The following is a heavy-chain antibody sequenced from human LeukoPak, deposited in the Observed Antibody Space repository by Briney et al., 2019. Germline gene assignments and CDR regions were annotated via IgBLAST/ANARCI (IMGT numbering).Heavy chain of an antibody. CDR3: THYGDYGNEPNLEIDY. Sequence: GGSLRLSCAASGFTLSSYSMSWVRQAPGKGLEWVGFIRSKAYGGTTEYAASVKGRFTISRDDSKSIAYLQMNSLKTEDTAVYYCTHYGDYGNEPNLEIDYWGQGTLVTVSS. D-gene: IGHD4-17*01. CDR1: GFTLSSYS. CDR2: IRSKAYGGTT. J-gene: IGHJ4*02. V-gene: IGHV3-49*04.